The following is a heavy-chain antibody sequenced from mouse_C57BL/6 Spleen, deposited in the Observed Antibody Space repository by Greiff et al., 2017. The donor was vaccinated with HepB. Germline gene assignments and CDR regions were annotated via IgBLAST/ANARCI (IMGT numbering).Heavy chain of an antibody. CDR1: GYTFTDYN. J-gene: IGHJ2*01. Sequence: EVQLQQSGPELVKPGASVKIPCKASGYTFTDYNMDWVKQSHGKSLEWIGDINPNNGGTIYNQKFKGKATLTVDKSSSTAYMELRSLTSEDTAVYYCARRYYGSSRDYFDYWGQGTTLTVSS. CDR3: ARRYYGSSRDYFDY. CDR2: INPNNGGT. V-gene: IGHV1-18*01. D-gene: IGHD1-1*01.